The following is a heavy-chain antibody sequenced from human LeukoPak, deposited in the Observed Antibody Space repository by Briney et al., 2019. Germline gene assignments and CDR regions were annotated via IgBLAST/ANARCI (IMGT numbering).Heavy chain of an antibody. Sequence: ASVKVSCKASGYTFTSYAMHWVRQAPGQRLEWMGWINAGNGNTKYSQKFQGRVTNTRDTSASTAYMEVSSLRSEDTAVYYCAREARDSSGYYYGMDVWGQGTTVTVSS. CDR2: INAGNGNT. J-gene: IGHJ6*02. V-gene: IGHV1-3*01. CDR3: AREARDSSGYYYGMDV. CDR1: GYTFTSYA. D-gene: IGHD3-22*01.